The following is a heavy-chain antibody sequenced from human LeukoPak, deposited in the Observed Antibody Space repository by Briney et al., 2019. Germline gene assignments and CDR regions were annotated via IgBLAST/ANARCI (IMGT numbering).Heavy chain of an antibody. Sequence: PGGFLRLSCAASGFTFSSYSMNWVRQAPGKGLEWVSSISSSISYIYYADSVKGRFTISRDNAKNSLHLQMNSLRAEDTAVYYCARAVPPAYCGGDCYSGYWFDPWGQGTLVTVSS. CDR1: GFTFSSYS. CDR3: ARAVPPAYCGGDCYSGYWFDP. CDR2: ISSSISYI. V-gene: IGHV3-21*01. J-gene: IGHJ5*02. D-gene: IGHD2-21*02.